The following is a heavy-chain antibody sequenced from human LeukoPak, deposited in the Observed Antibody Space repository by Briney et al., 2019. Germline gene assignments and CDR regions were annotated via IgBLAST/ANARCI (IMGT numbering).Heavy chain of an antibody. Sequence: PGGSLRLSCAASGFTFSSYSMNWVRQAPGKGLEWVSSISSSSSYIYYADSVKGRFTISRDNAKNSLYLQMNSLRAEDTAVYYCARDMEGYCSSTSCYAFDIWGQGTMVTVSS. CDR1: GFTFSSYS. J-gene: IGHJ3*02. CDR3: ARDMEGYCSSTSCYAFDI. V-gene: IGHV3-21*01. CDR2: ISSSSSYI. D-gene: IGHD2-2*01.